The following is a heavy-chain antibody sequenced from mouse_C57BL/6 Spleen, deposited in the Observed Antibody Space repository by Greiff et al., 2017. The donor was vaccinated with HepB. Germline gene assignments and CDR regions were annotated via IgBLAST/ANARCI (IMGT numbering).Heavy chain of an antibody. Sequence: VQLKQSGAELVRPGASVKLSCTASGFNIKDYYMHWVKQRPEQGLEWIGRIDPEDGDTEYAPKFQGKATMTADTSSNTAYLQLSSLTSEDTAVYYCTTGDGYDGGYNAMDYWGQGTSVTVSS. CDR1: GFNIKDYY. D-gene: IGHD2-2*01. V-gene: IGHV14-1*01. CDR3: TTGDGYDGGYNAMDY. J-gene: IGHJ4*01. CDR2: IDPEDGDT.